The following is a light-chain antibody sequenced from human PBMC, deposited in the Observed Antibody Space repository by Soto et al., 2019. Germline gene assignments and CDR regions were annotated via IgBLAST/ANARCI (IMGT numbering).Light chain of an antibody. CDR3: CSYAGSSSIYVI. CDR2: EGT. Sequence: QSVLTQPASVSGSPGQSITISCTGTSSDVGSYNLVSWYQRHPGEAPKLIIYEGTTRPSGVSNRFSGSKSGNTASLTISGLQSEDEGDYYCCSYAGSSSIYVIFGGGTKLTVI. CDR1: SSDVGSYNL. J-gene: IGLJ2*01. V-gene: IGLV2-23*01.